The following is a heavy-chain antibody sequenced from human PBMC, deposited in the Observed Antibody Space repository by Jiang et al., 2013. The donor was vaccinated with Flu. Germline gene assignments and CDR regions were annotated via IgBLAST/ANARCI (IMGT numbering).Heavy chain of an antibody. Sequence: VQLVESGGGLVKPGGSLRLSCAASGFTFSTYSMNWVRQAPGKGLEWVSSMSTSSSDIYYAYSVKGRFTISRDNAKNSVYLHMNSLRAEDTGVYYCARNGAAVREYYYYYYGLDVWAKGPRSPSP. D-gene: IGHD4-17*01. V-gene: IGHV3-21*01. J-gene: IGHJ6*02. CDR3: ARNGAAVREYYYYYYGLDV. CDR2: MSTSSSDI. CDR1: GFTFSTYS.